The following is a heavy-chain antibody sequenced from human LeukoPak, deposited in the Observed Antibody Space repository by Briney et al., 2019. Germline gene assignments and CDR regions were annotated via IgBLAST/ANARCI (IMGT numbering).Heavy chain of an antibody. V-gene: IGHV3-33*01. D-gene: IGHD3-16*01. J-gene: IGHJ5*02. Sequence: RRSLRPSCVPSGFTFSSHATHWVRQAPGRGRWWVAVIWYVVSTKNYAGSVKGRLTISRNNSKNTLFLQMDSVRVEDTAIYYCVRWGPEKADDQWGQGTLVTVS. CDR3: VRWGPEKADDQ. CDR1: GFTFSSHA. CDR2: IWYVVSTK.